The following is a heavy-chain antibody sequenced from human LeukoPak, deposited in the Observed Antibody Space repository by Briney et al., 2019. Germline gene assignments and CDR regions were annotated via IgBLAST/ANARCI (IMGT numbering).Heavy chain of an antibody. CDR3: ARALEWELLRYYLDY. CDR1: GFTFSSYS. J-gene: IGHJ4*02. CDR2: ISSSSSYI. D-gene: IGHD1-26*01. Sequence: GGSLRLSCAASGFTFSSYSMNWVRQAPGKGLEWVSSISSSSSYIYYADSVRGRFTISRDNAKNSLYLQMNSLRAEDTAVYYCARALEWELLRYYLDYWGQGTLVTVSS. V-gene: IGHV3-21*01.